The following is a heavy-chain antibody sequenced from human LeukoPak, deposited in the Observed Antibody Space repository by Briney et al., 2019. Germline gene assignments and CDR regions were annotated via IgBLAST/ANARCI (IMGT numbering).Heavy chain of an antibody. CDR2: VYPRDSDT. Sequence: GESLKISCKGSGYSFTSYGIAWVRQMPGKGLEWMGIVYPRDSDTRYSPSFQGQVTISADKSISTAYLQWSSLKASDTAMYYCARAPPPPARYFDWLGFDPWGQGTLVTVSS. CDR3: ARAPPPPARYFDWLGFDP. V-gene: IGHV5-51*01. CDR1: GYSFTSYG. D-gene: IGHD3-9*01. J-gene: IGHJ5*02.